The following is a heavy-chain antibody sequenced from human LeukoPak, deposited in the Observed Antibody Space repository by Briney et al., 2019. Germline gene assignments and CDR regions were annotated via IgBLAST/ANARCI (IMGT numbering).Heavy chain of an antibody. V-gene: IGHV4-39*07. Sequence: PSETLSLACTVSGGSISSSSYYWGRIRQPPGKGLEWIGSIYHSGSTYYNPSLKSRVTISVDTSKNQFSLKLSSVTAADTAVYYCARVSGGSYILPGYYYYYMDVWGKGTTVTVSS. D-gene: IGHD2-15*01. CDR3: ARVSGGSYILPGYYYYYMDV. CDR1: GGSISSSSYY. J-gene: IGHJ6*03. CDR2: IYHSGST.